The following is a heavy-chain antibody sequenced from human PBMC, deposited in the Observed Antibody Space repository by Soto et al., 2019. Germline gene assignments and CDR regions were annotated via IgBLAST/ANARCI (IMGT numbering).Heavy chain of an antibody. J-gene: IGHJ4*02. CDR3: PRSPTHCGDDGYACSFGY. D-gene: IGHD2-21*02. CDR1: GGTFSSST. CDR2: IIPILGIA. Sequence: QVQLVQSGAEVKKPRSSVKVSCKASGGTFSSSTISWVRQAPGQGLEWMGRIIPILGIANYAPQFRGRVTITADNARSTAYMVPSSLTSSDTAVKYSPRSPTHCGDDGYACSFGYWGQGTLVAVA. V-gene: IGHV1-69*02.